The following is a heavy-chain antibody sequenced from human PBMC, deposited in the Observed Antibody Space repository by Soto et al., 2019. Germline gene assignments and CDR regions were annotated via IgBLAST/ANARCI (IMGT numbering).Heavy chain of an antibody. CDR1: GGSISSSSYY. V-gene: IGHV4-39*01. Sequence: QLQLQESGPGLVKPSETLSLTCTVSGGSISSSSYYWGWIRQPPGKGLEWIGSIYYSGSTYYNPSLKSRVTISVDTSKNQCSLKLSAVTAADTAVYYCASTQSGYSSGWYVEGTYYFDYWGQGTLVTVSS. CDR3: ASTQSGYSSGWYVEGTYYFDY. D-gene: IGHD6-19*01. CDR2: IYYSGST. J-gene: IGHJ4*02.